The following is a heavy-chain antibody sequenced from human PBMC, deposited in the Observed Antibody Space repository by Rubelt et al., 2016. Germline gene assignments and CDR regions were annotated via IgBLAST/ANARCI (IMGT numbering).Heavy chain of an antibody. J-gene: IGHJ3*02. CDR2: INHSGST. Sequence: GWIGEINHSGSTNYNPSLKSRVTISVDTSKNQFSLKLSSVTAADTAVYYCARYVLGGSYTYYYDSSGYYPRGAFDIWGQGTMVTVSS. CDR3: ARYVLGGSYTYYYDSSGYYPRGAFDI. D-gene: IGHD3-22*01. V-gene: IGHV4-34*01.